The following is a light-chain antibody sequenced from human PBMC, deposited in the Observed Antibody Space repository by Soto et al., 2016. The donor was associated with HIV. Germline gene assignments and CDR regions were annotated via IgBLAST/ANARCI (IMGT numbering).Light chain of an antibody. CDR1: NIGSKS. CDR2: DDS. CDR3: QVWDRSRDHPNWV. Sequence: SYVLTQPPSVSVAPGKTARITCGGNNIGSKSVHWYQQKPGQAPVLVVYDDSDRRSGIPERFSGSNSGNTATQTISRVEAGDEADYFCQVWDRSRDHPNWVFGGGTKLTIL. V-gene: IGLV3-21*03. J-gene: IGLJ3*02.